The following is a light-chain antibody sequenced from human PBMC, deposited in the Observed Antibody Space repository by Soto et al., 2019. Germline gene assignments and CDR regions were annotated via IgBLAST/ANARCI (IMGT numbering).Light chain of an antibody. CDR3: QQYDRYKT. J-gene: IGKJ1*01. V-gene: IGKV1-5*01. CDR2: DAS. Sequence: DIQMTQSPSTLSASVGDRVTITCRASQNLRSGVAWYQQKPGKAPKLLIYDASSLESGVPSTFSGSGSGTEFTLTISSLQPDDFATYYRQQYDRYKTFGQGTKV. CDR1: QNLRSG.